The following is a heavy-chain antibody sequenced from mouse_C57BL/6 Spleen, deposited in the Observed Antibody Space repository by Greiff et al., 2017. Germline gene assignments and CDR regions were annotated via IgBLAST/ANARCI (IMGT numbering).Heavy chain of an antibody. CDR3: AREGIYYGNSSFAY. CDR2: INPGSGGT. V-gene: IGHV1-54*01. Sequence: VQLQQSGAELVRPGTSVKVSCKASGYAFTNYLIEWVKQRPGQGLEWIGVINPGSGGTNYNEKFKGKATLTADKSSSTAYMQLSSLTSEDSAVYFCAREGIYYGNSSFAYWGQGTLVTVSA. CDR1: GYAFTNYL. J-gene: IGHJ3*01. D-gene: IGHD2-1*01.